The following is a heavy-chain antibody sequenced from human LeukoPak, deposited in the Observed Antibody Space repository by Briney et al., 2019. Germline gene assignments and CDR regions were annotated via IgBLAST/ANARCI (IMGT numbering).Heavy chain of an antibody. Sequence: GASMKVSCTASGYTFTNYGISWVRQAPGQGLEWMGWISAYNGNTEYAQKVQGRVTMTTDTSTSTAYMELRSLRSDDTAVYYCARYYDSSGYYYLDYWGQGTLVTVSS. CDR3: ARYYDSSGYYYLDY. CDR1: GYTFTNYG. D-gene: IGHD3-22*01. J-gene: IGHJ4*02. V-gene: IGHV1-18*01. CDR2: ISAYNGNT.